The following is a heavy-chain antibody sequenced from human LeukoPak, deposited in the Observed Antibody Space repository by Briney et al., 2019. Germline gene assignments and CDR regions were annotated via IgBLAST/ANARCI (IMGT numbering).Heavy chain of an antibody. D-gene: IGHD2-2*01. V-gene: IGHV4-31*03. J-gene: IGHJ5*02. CDR3: ARANPGVGPGAMVWDWFDP. CDR1: GGSISSGGYY. Sequence: SETLSLTCTVSGGSISSGGYYWSWIRQHPGKGLEWIRYIYYSDSTYYNPSLKSRATISVDRSKNQFSLKLSSVTAADTAGYFCARANPGVGPGAMVWDWFDPWGEGTLVTVSS. CDR2: IYYSDST.